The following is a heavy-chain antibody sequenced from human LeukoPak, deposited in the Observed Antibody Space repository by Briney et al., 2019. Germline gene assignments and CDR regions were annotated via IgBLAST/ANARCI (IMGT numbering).Heavy chain of an antibody. CDR1: GGSITNFRDF. J-gene: IGHJ4*02. Sequence: SETLSLTCTVSGGSITNFRDFWGWVRQPPGKGLEWIGHVYYSGSAYYNPSLKSRATILVDMSKNQFSLELTAVTATDTAVYYCAIDKNWNYGLDYWGQGTLVTVSS. CDR3: AIDKNWNYGLDY. V-gene: IGHV4-39*02. CDR2: VYYSGSA. D-gene: IGHD1-7*01.